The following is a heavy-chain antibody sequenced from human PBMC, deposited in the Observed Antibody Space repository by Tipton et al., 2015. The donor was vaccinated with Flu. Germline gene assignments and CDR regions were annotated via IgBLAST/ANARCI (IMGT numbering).Heavy chain of an antibody. V-gene: IGHV4-4*07. CDR2: IYSSGST. CDR1: GGSISRYY. Sequence: TLSLTCTVSGGSISRYYWSWIRQPAGKGLEWIGRIYSSGSTSYNPSLKSRVTMSVDTAENQFSLRLSSVTAADTAVYYCARSVTYYYDSSGSTFDYWGQGTLVTVSS. CDR3: ARSVTYYYDSSGSTFDY. J-gene: IGHJ4*02. D-gene: IGHD6-19*01.